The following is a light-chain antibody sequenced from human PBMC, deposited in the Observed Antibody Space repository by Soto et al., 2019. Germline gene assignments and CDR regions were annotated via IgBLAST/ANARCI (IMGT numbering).Light chain of an antibody. V-gene: IGKV3-11*01. CDR3: RQRSNWPPLT. J-gene: IGKJ3*01. CDR2: DAS. Sequence: EIVLTQSPATLSLSPGVRATLSCRASQSVSSYLAWYQQKPGQAPRLLIYDASNEATGIPARCSGSGSGTDFTLTISSLEPGDFSVYYCRQRSNWPPLTFGPGTKDHIK. CDR1: QSVSSY.